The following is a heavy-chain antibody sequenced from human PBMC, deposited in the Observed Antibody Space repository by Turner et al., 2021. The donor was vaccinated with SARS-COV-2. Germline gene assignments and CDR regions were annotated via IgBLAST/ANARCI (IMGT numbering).Heavy chain of an antibody. V-gene: IGHV3-43*02. J-gene: IGHJ6*02. CDR3: AKGPYPGVFAGIYYGLDV. CDR1: GFTFDDYA. CDR2: ISGDGGST. D-gene: IGHD2-21*01. Sequence: EVQLVESGGGVVQPGGSLRLSCAASGFTFDDYAMQWVRQAPGKGLEWVSLISGDGGSTYYADSVKGRFTISRDNSKNSLYLQMNSLRTEDTALYYCAKGPYPGVFAGIYYGLDVWGQGTTVTVSS.